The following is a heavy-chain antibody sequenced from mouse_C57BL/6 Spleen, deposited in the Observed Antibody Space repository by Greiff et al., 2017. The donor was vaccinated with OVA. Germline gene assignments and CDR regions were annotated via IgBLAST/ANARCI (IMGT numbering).Heavy chain of an antibody. J-gene: IGHJ4*01. CDR1: GFTFSDYG. Sequence: VQLKESWGGLVKPGGSLKLSCAASGFTFSDYGMHWVRQAPEKGLEWVAYISSGSSTIYYADTVKGRFTISRDNAKNTLFLQMTSLRSEDTAMYYCARDLKYAMDYWGQGTSVTVSS. CDR2: ISSGSSTI. CDR3: ARDLKYAMDY. V-gene: IGHV5-17*01.